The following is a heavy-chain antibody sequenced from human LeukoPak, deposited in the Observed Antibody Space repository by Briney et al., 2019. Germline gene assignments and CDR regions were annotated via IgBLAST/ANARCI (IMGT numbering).Heavy chain of an antibody. CDR1: GFTFSSYW. CDR2: IKQDGSEK. J-gene: IGHJ4*02. CDR3: ARPSYYYDSSGYYN. Sequence: PGGSLRLSCAASGFTFSSYWMSWVRQAPGKGLEWVANIKQDGSEKYYVDSVKGRFTISRDNAKNSLYLQMSSLRAEDTAVYYCARPSYYYDSSGYYNWGQGTLVTVSS. D-gene: IGHD3-22*01. V-gene: IGHV3-7*01.